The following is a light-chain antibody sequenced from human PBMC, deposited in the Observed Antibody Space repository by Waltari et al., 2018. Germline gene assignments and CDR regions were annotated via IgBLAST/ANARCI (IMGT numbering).Light chain of an antibody. Sequence: QSVLTPPPSVSGPPGPRVPSSCSGSSSNIRRTFLYWYPQFPGPAPKTLINWNNQRPSGVPDRFSGSKSGTSTALAISGLRSEDEADYYCAAWDDSLRRKVFGGGTKLTVL. J-gene: IGLJ3*02. CDR2: WNN. CDR1: SSNIRRTF. V-gene: IGLV1-47*01. CDR3: AAWDDSLRRKV.